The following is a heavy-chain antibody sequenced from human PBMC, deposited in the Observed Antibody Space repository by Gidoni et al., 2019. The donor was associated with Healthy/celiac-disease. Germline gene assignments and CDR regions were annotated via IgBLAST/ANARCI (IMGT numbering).Heavy chain of an antibody. V-gene: IGHV3-23*01. CDR1: GFTFSSYA. Sequence: EVQLLESGGALVQPGGSLRLSCAASGFTFSSYAMSWVRQAPGKGLEWVSAINDSGGSTYYADSVKGRFTFSRDNSKNTLYLQMNSLRAEDTAVYYCAKSRGSSGYYGYFDYWGQGTLVTVSS. CDR2: INDSGGST. D-gene: IGHD3-22*01. J-gene: IGHJ4*02. CDR3: AKSRGSSGYYGYFDY.